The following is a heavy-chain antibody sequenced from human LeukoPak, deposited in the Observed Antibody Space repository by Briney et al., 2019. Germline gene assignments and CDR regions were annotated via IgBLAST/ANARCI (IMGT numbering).Heavy chain of an antibody. CDR2: IYYSGST. Sequence: SQTLSLTCTVSGGSISSGDYYWSWIRQPPGKGLEWIGYIYYSGSTYYNPSLKSRVTISVDTSKNQFSLKLSSVTAADTAVYYCARVGAGMVRGVNWFDPWGQGTLVTVSS. J-gene: IGHJ5*02. D-gene: IGHD3-10*01. CDR3: ARVGAGMVRGVNWFDP. V-gene: IGHV4-30-4*01. CDR1: GGSISSGDYY.